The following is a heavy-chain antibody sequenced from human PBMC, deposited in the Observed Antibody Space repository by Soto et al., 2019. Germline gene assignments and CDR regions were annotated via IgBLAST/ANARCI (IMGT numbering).Heavy chain of an antibody. D-gene: IGHD3-22*01. CDR3: AKSSGYYYNWFDP. Sequence: YAGSRIIKKKGKGLEWVSAISGSGGSTYYADSVKGRFTISRDNSKNTLYLQMNSLRAEDTAVYYCAKSSGYYYNWFDPWGQGTLVTVSS. J-gene: IGHJ5*02. CDR1: YA. CDR2: ISGSGGST. V-gene: IGHV3-23*01.